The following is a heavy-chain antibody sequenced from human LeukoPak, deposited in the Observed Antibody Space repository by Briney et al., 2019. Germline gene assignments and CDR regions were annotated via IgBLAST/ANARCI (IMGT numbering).Heavy chain of an antibody. V-gene: IGHV3-7*01. J-gene: IGHJ6*03. Sequence: LSGGSLRLSCAASGFTFSSYWMSWVRQAPGEGLEWVANIKQDGSEKYYVDSVKGRFTISRDNAKNSLYLHMNSLRVEDTAVYYCAKVDRGDYSSSPVPYYNYYMNVWGKGTTVTVSS. CDR1: GFTFSSYW. D-gene: IGHD6-13*01. CDR2: IKQDGSEK. CDR3: AKVDRGDYSSSPVPYYNYYMNV.